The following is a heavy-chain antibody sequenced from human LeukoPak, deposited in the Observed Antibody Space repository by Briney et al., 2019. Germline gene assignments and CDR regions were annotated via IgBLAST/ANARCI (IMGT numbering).Heavy chain of an antibody. V-gene: IGHV4-59*01. CDR2: MYYRGNT. CDR3: ARARRNYYYMDV. CDR1: GGSISSYY. Sequence: PSETLSLTCTVSGGSISSYYWSWIRQPPGKGLEWIGYMYYRGNTNYDPSLKSRVTISIDTPNNQFSLKLSSVTAADTAVYYCARARRNYYYMDVWGKGTTVTVSS. J-gene: IGHJ6*03.